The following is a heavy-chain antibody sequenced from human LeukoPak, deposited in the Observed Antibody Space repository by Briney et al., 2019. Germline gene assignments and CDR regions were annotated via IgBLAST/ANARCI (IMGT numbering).Heavy chain of an antibody. CDR3: ARSHDHLWGNYPDY. V-gene: IGHV4/OR15-8*01. CDR1: GGSIDSTNW. Sequence: SETLSLTCDVSGGSIDSTNWWNWVRQPPGKGLEWIGEIHHDGRINYNPSLKSRVTLSVDKSKNQFSLRLNSVTAADTAMYYCARSHDHLWGNYPDYWGQGTLVTVTS. CDR2: IHHDGRI. J-gene: IGHJ4*02. D-gene: IGHD3-16*02.